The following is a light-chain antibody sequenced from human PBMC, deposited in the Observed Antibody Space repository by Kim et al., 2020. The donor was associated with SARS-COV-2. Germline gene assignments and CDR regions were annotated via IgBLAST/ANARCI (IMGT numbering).Light chain of an antibody. V-gene: IGLV1-44*01. CDR1: STNIGGNT. CDR3: AAWDDSLNGYV. CDR2: SNN. J-gene: IGLJ1*01. Sequence: QPVLTQSPSASGTPGQRVAISCSGSSTNIGGNTVNWYQQLPGTAPKLLIYSNNQRPSGVPDRFSASKSGTSASLAISGLQSEDEADYYCAAWDDSLNGYVFGTGTKVTVL.